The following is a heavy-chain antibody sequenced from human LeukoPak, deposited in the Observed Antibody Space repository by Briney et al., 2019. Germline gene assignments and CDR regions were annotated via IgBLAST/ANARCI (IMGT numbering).Heavy chain of an antibody. Sequence: SETLSLTCAVYGGSFSGYHWSWIRQPPGKGLEWIGEINHSGSTNYNPSLKSRVTISVDTSKNQFSLKLSSVTAADTAVYYCARGHRTIVMVRGVFIDYWGQGTLVTVSS. CDR1: GGSFSGYH. D-gene: IGHD3-10*01. V-gene: IGHV4-34*01. CDR2: INHSGST. J-gene: IGHJ4*02. CDR3: ARGHRTIVMVRGVFIDY.